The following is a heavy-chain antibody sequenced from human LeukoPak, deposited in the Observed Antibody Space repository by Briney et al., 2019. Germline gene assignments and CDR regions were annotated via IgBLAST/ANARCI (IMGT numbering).Heavy chain of an antibody. Sequence: GGSLRLSCAASGFTFNTYSIDWVRQAPGKGLEWVSYIDIGSTSIYYADSVKGRFTISRDNAKSSPYLQMNSLRAEDTAVYYCARDSAARGYFDYWGQGTLVTVSS. CDR1: GFTFNTYS. D-gene: IGHD6-13*01. CDR3: ARDSAARGYFDY. CDR2: IDIGSTSI. V-gene: IGHV3-48*01. J-gene: IGHJ4*02.